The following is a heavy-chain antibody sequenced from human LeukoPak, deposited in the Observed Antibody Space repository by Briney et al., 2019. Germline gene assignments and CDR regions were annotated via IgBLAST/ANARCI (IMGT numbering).Heavy chain of an antibody. CDR1: GGSISSGSYY. CDR2: IYYSGST. CDR3: ARWYEY. V-gene: IGHV4-39*01. Sequence: SETLSLTCNVSGGSISSGSYYWAWLRQSPEKGLERIASIYYSGSTHYNPSLRSRATISRDTSKNQFSLKLSSVSAADTAVYFCARWYEYWGQGTLVTVSS. D-gene: IGHD4-23*01. J-gene: IGHJ4*02.